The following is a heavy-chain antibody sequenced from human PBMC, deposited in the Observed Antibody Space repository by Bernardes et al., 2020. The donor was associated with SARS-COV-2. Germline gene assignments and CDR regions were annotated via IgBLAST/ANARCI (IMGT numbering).Heavy chain of an antibody. Sequence: GGSLRLSRAASGFTFNNHAMSWVRQAPGKGLERISGVDSGGGTFYTDSVKGRFTISRDNSKNMVYLQMNSLRAEDTAVYYCAKDYPDGGGALFFDYWGQGTLVTVSS. CDR1: GFTFNNHA. CDR3: AKDYPDGGGALFFDY. D-gene: IGHD2-15*01. CDR2: VDSGGGT. J-gene: IGHJ4*02. V-gene: IGHV3-23*01.